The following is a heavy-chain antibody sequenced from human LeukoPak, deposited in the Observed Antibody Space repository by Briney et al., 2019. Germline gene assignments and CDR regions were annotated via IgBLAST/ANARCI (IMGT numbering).Heavy chain of an antibody. CDR3: ATEPTIYDFWSGSMYYFDY. J-gene: IGHJ4*02. CDR2: IIPIFGTA. D-gene: IGHD3-3*01. V-gene: IGHV1-69*05. Sequence: ASVKVSCKASGGTFSSYAISWVRQAPGQGLEWMGRIIPIFGTANYAQKFQDRVTITTDESTSTAYMELSSLRSEDTAVYYCATEPTIYDFWSGSMYYFDYWGQGTLVTVSS. CDR1: GGTFSSYA.